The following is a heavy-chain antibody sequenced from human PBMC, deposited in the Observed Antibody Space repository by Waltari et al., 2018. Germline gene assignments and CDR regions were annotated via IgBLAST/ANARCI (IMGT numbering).Heavy chain of an antibody. CDR1: GGSISSYY. CDR3: AREGYCSGGSCEYYYYYGMDV. CDR2: IYYSGST. D-gene: IGHD2-15*01. Sequence: QVQLQESGPGLVKPSETLSLTCTVSGGSISSYYWSWIRQPTGKGLEWIGYIYYSGSTNYHPSLKSRVTISVDTSKNQFSLKLSSVTAADTAVYYCAREGYCSGGSCEYYYYYGMDVWGQGTTVTVSS. V-gene: IGHV4-59*01. J-gene: IGHJ6*02.